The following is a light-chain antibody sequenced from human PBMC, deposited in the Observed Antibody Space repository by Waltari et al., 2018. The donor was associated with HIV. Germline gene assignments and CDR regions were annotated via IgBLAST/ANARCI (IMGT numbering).Light chain of an antibody. CDR3: MQALQTPLT. Sequence: DIVMTQSPLSMPVTPGAPASISCRSSQSLLHSNGYKYLDWYLQKPGHSPQLLIYLGSNRASGVPDRFSGRGSGTDFTLNISRVEAADGGVYYCMQALQTPLTFGGGTKVEIK. CDR1: QSLLHSNGYKY. CDR2: LGS. J-gene: IGKJ4*01. V-gene: IGKV2-28*01.